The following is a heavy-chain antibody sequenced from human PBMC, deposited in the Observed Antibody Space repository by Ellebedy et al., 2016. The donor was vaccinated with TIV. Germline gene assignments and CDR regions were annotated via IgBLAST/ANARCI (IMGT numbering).Heavy chain of an antibody. D-gene: IGHD1-26*01. V-gene: IGHV3-53*01. CDR1: GFTFSSYA. CDR2: IYSGGTT. Sequence: ETLSLTCAASGFTFSSYAMSWVRQAPGKGLEWVSVIYSGGTTCYADSVKGRFTISRDNAKNSVYLQMNSLRAEDSAVYYCARRVGLDYWGQGTLVTVTS. CDR3: ARRVGLDY. J-gene: IGHJ4*02.